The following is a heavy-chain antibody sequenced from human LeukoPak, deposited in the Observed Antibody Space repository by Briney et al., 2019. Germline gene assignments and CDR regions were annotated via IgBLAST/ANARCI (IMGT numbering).Heavy chain of an antibody. CDR1: GVTLSNYG. CDR3: AKRGVVIRVILVGFHKEAYYFDS. CDR2: ISGSGGST. J-gene: IGHJ4*02. D-gene: IGHD3-22*01. V-gene: IGHV3-23*01. Sequence: GGSLRLSSAVSGVTLSNYGMSWVRQAPGKGLEWVAGISGSGGSTNYADSVKGRFIISRDSPKNTLYLQMNSLRAEDTTMYFCAKRGVVIRVILVGFHKEAYYFDSWGQGALVTVSS.